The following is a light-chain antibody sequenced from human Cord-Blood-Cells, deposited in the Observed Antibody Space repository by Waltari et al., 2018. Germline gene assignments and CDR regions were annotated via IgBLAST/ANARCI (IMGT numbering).Light chain of an antibody. CDR3: QQYNNWPWT. Sequence: ELVMTQSPATLSVSPGERAHLSCRASQSVSSNLAWYQQKPGQAPRLLIYGASTRATGIPARFSGSGSGTEFTLTISSLQSEDFAVYYCQQYNNWPWTLGQGTKVEIK. J-gene: IGKJ1*01. CDR1: QSVSSN. V-gene: IGKV3-15*01. CDR2: GAS.